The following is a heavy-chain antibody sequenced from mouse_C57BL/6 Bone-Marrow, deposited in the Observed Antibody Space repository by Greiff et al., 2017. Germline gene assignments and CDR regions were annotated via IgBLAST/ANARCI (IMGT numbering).Heavy chain of an antibody. V-gene: IGHV1-81*01. CDR1: GYTFTSYG. J-gene: IGHJ2*01. CDR3: ARPYYYGSSPFDY. CDR2: IYPRSGNT. Sequence: QVQLQQSGAELARPGASVKLSCKASGYTFTSYGISWVKQRTGQGLEWIGEIYPRSGNTYYNEKFKGKATLTADKSSSIAYMELRSLTSEDSAVXFCARPYYYGSSPFDYWGQGTTLTVSS. D-gene: IGHD1-1*01.